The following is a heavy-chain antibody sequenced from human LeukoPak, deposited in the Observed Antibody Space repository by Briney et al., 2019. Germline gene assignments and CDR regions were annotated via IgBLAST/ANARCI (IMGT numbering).Heavy chain of an antibody. V-gene: IGHV4-59*01. CDR2: ISYSGST. CDR3: ARARYDSNRAFDI. CDR1: GGSISGYY. D-gene: IGHD3-22*01. J-gene: IGHJ3*02. Sequence: TASETLSLTCTVSGGSISGYYWNWIRLPPGKGLEWIGFISYSGSTNYNPSIQSRVTISGDTSKNQFSLNLSSVTAADTAVYYCARARYDSNRAFDIWGQGTMVTVSS.